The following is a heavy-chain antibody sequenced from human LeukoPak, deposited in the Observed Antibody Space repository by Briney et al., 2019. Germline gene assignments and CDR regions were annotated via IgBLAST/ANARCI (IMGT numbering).Heavy chain of an antibody. V-gene: IGHV1-3*01. CDR1: VYTFTRYA. Sequence: ASVRVSCKASVYTFTRYAMHWVRQAPGQRLEWMGRINAGNGNTKYSQKFQGRVTITRDTSASTAYMELSSLRSEDTAVYYCARDGDSSGWYTIYYFDYWGHGTLVTVSS. CDR3: ARDGDSSGWYTIYYFDY. D-gene: IGHD6-19*01. CDR2: INAGNGNT. J-gene: IGHJ4*01.